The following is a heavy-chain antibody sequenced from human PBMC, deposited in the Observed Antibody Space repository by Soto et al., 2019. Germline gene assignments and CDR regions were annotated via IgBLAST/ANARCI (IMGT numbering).Heavy chain of an antibody. CDR2: ISYTGSTI. CDR3: ATHREGATYYFDY. CDR1: EFTFSNYE. J-gene: IGHJ4*02. V-gene: IGHV3-48*03. D-gene: IGHD1-26*01. Sequence: PGGSLRLSCVGSEFTFSNYEMNWVRQAPGKGLEWVSYISYTGSTIYYADSVRGRFTISRDNSKNSLYLQMSSLRSEDTAVYYCATHREGATYYFDYWGQGTLVTVSS.